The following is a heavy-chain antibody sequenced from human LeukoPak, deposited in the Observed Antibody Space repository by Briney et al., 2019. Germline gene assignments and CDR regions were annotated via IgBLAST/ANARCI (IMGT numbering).Heavy chain of an antibody. CDR3: AKGPGGYDSSGYYFYYYGMDV. D-gene: IGHD3-22*01. CDR2: ISGSGGST. Sequence: GGSLRLSCAASGFTFSSYAMSRVRQAPGKGLEWVSAISGSGGSTYYADSVKGRFTISRDNSKNTLYLQMNSLRAEDTAVYYCAKGPGGYDSSGYYFYYYGMDVWGQGTTVTVSS. V-gene: IGHV3-23*01. CDR1: GFTFSSYA. J-gene: IGHJ6*02.